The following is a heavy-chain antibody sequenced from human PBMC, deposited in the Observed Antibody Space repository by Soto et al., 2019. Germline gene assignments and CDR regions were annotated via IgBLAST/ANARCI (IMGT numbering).Heavy chain of an antibody. D-gene: IGHD2-2*01. CDR3: ARETVSCSCTSSCIPYYYYYVMDV. CDR2: IYYSGST. CDR1: GGSISSGDYY. Sequence: PSETLSLTCTVSGGSISSGDYYWSWIRQPPGKGLEWIGYIYYSGSTYYNPSLKSRVTISVDTSKNQFSLKLSSVTAADTAVYYSARETVSCSCTSSCIPYYYYYVMDVWGQGTTVTVSS. V-gene: IGHV4-30-4*01. J-gene: IGHJ6*02.